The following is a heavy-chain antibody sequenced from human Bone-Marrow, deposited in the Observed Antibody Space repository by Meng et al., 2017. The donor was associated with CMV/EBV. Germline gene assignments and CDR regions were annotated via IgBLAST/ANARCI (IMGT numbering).Heavy chain of an antibody. CDR2: IIPILGIA. CDR3: ARPRGDFRIRRYDVHYYYGMDV. Sequence: SVKVSCKASGGTFSSYAISWVRQAPGQGLEWMGGIIPILGIANYAQKFQGRVTITADKSTSTAYMELSSLRSEDTAVYDCARPRGDFRIRRYDVHYYYGMDVWGQGTTVTVSS. D-gene: IGHD2-15*01. V-gene: IGHV1-69*10. J-gene: IGHJ6*02. CDR1: GGTFSSYA.